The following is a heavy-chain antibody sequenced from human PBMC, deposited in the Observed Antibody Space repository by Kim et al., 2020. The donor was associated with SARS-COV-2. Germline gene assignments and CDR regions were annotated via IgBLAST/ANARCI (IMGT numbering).Heavy chain of an antibody. J-gene: IGHJ4*02. Sequence: GGSLRLSCAASGFTFDDYAMHWVRQAPGKGLEWVSGISWNSGSIGYADSVKGRFTISRDNAKNSLYLQMNSLRAEDTAVYYCAKDRDWNGSAGLDYWGQGTLVTVSS. CDR2: ISWNSGSI. CDR1: GFTFDDYA. V-gene: IGHV3-9*01. D-gene: IGHD1-1*01. CDR3: AKDRDWNGSAGLDY.